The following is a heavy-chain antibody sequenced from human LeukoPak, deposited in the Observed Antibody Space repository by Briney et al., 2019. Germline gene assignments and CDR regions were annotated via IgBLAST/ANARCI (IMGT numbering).Heavy chain of an antibody. D-gene: IGHD6-19*01. J-gene: IGHJ5*02. CDR3: ARIAVPNWFDP. CDR1: GYSISSGYY. V-gene: IGHV4-38-2*01. Sequence: SETLSLTCAVSGYSISSGYYWVWIRQPPGKGLEWIGSIYHSGSTYYNPSLKSRVTISVDTSKNQFSLKLSSVTAADTAVYYCARIAVPNWFDPWGQGTLVTVSS. CDR2: IYHSGST.